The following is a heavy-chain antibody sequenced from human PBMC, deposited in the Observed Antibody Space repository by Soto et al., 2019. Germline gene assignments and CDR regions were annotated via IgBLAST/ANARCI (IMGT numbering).Heavy chain of an antibody. V-gene: IGHV1-69*06. CDR1: GGTFSSYA. CDR3: ARESSVTKSTGAFDI. CDR2: IIPIFGTA. D-gene: IGHD4-17*01. Sequence: QVQLVQSVAEVKKPGSSVKVSCKASGGTFSSYAISWVRQSPGQGPEWMRGIIPIFGTANYAQKFQGRVTITADKSTSTAYMELSGLRSEDTAVYYCARESSVTKSTGAFDIWGQGTMVTVSS. J-gene: IGHJ3*02.